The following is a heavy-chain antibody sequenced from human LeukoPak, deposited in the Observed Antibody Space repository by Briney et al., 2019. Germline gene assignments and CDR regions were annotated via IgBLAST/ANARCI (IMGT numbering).Heavy chain of an antibody. J-gene: IGHJ3*02. CDR2: LYSAGST. V-gene: IGHV3-23*03. D-gene: IGHD3/OR15-3a*01. CDR3: ARWTNFHAFDI. CDR1: GFSFSSYA. Sequence: GGSLRLSCAASGFSFSSYAMSWVRQAPGKGLEWVSLLYSAGSTNYADSVKGRFTISRDDSKNTVYLQMNSLRAEDTAVYYCARWTNFHAFDIWGQGTLVTVSS.